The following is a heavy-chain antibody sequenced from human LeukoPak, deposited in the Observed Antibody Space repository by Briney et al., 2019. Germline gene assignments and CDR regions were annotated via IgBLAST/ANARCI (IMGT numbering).Heavy chain of an antibody. Sequence: GASVKVSCKASGGTFSSYAISWVRQAPGQGLEWMGGIIPIFGTANYAQKFQGRVTITADESTSTAYMELSSLRSEDTAVYYWARETGYNWNDEGYFDYWGQGTLVTVSS. D-gene: IGHD1-1*01. CDR1: GGTFSSYA. J-gene: IGHJ4*02. CDR2: IIPIFGTA. CDR3: ARETGYNWNDEGYFDY. V-gene: IGHV1-69*01.